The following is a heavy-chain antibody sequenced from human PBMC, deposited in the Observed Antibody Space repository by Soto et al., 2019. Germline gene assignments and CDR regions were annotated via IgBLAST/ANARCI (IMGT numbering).Heavy chain of an antibody. D-gene: IGHD1-26*01. J-gene: IGHJ3*02. CDR3: ESGEAWTGEACDI. V-gene: IGHV3-33*01. CDR2: IWKDGNNK. Sequence: QVQLVESGGGVVQPGQSLRLSCAASGFTVSNYGMHWVRQAPGKGLEWVAVIWKDGNNKYYRDSVKGRFTISRDNSKNTLELQMSSLRGEVTAVYYCESGEAWTGEACDIWGKGTMVTVSS. CDR1: GFTVSNYG.